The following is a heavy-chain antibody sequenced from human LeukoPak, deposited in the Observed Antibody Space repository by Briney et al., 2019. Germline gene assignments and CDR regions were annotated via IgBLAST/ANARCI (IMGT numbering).Heavy chain of an antibody. CDR3: ARDNREVRGGDCFDV. V-gene: IGHV1-2*02. Sequence: ASVKVSCKASGYTFTGYYMHWVRQAPGQGLEWMGWINPNSGGTNYAQKFQGRVTMTRDTSITTAYMELTRLRSDDTAVYYCARDNREVRGGDCFDVWGKGTTVTVSS. CDR2: INPNSGGT. J-gene: IGHJ6*04. D-gene: IGHD2-21*02. CDR1: GYTFTGYY.